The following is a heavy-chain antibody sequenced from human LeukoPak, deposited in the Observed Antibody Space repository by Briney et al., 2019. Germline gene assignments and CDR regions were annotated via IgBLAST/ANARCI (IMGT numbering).Heavy chain of an antibody. CDR2: IYHSGST. D-gene: IGHD3-10*01. Sequence: SQTLSLTCAVSGGSISSGGYSWSWIRQPPGKGLEWIGYIYHSGSTYYNPSLKSRVTISVDRSKNQFSLKLSSVTAADTAVYYCARVRFGFDPWGQGTLVTVSS. V-gene: IGHV4-30-2*01. CDR1: GGSISSGGYS. J-gene: IGHJ5*02. CDR3: ARVRFGFDP.